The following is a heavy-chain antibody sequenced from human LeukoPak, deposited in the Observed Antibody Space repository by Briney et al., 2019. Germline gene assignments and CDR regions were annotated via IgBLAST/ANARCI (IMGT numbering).Heavy chain of an antibody. V-gene: IGHV3-66*01. J-gene: IGHJ2*01. Sequence: GGSLRLSCAVSGVTVSSKYMSWVRQAPGRGLEWVSVIYSGGKTYHADSVKGRFTISRDNSKNTLYLQMNSLRAEDTAVYYCARGQDPSGEVPNWYFDLRGRGTLVTVSS. CDR2: IYSGGKT. D-gene: IGHD4-17*01. CDR1: GVTVSSKY. CDR3: ARGQDPSGEVPNWYFDL.